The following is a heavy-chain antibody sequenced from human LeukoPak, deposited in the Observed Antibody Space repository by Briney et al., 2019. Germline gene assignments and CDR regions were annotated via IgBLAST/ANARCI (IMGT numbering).Heavy chain of an antibody. J-gene: IGHJ5*02. CDR1: GYTFTSYH. CDR3: ARDLPLGGCTNGVCYRNWFDP. D-gene: IGHD2-8*01. V-gene: IGHV1-46*01. Sequence: GASVKVSCKASGYTFTSYHMHWVRQAPGQGLEWMGIINPSGGTTNYAQKFQGRVTITADKSTSTAYMELSSLRSEDTAVYYCARDLPLGGCTNGVCYRNWFDPWGQGTLVTVSS. CDR2: INPSGGTT.